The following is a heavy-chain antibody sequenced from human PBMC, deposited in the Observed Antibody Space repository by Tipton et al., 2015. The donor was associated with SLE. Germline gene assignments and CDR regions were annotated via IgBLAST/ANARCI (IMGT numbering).Heavy chain of an antibody. CDR2: ISWNRGSI. Sequence: SLRLSCAASGFTFDEYAMNWVRQAPGKGLEWVSGISWNRGSIGYADYVKGRFTISRDNAKNSLYLQMNSLRAEDTALYYCAKSGLRYVDWLFDPWGMYVWGQGTTVTFSS. CDR1: GFTFDEYA. J-gene: IGHJ6*02. CDR3: AKSGLRYVDWLFDPWGMYV. V-gene: IGHV3-9*01. D-gene: IGHD3-9*01.